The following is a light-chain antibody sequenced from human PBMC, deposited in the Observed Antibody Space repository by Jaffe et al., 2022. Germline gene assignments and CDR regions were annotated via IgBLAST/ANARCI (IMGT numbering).Light chain of an antibody. CDR1: SSDVGGYNY. Sequence: QSALTQPASVSGSPGQSITISCTGTSSDVGGYNYVSWYQQHPGKAPKLMIYEVSNRPSGASNRFSGSKSGNTASLTISGLQAEDEADYYCTSYTSSYTYVFGTGTKVTVL. CDR3: TSYTSSYTYV. CDR2: EVS. V-gene: IGLV2-14*01. J-gene: IGLJ1*01.